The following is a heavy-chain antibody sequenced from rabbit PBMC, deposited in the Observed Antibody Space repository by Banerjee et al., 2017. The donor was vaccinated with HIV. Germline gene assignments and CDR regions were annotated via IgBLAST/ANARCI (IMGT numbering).Heavy chain of an antibody. Sequence: QEQLEESGGDLVKPEGSLTLTCTASGFSFSSSYWICWVRQAPGKGLEWIACINGGSSGSTYYASWAKGRFTVSKTSSTTVTLQMTSLTAADTATYFCARGVGSSVWGDLWGPGTLVTVS. CDR2: INGGSSGST. CDR3: ARGVGSSVWGDL. J-gene: IGHJ4*01. V-gene: IGHV1S45*01. D-gene: IGHD4-1*01. CDR1: GFSFSSSYW.